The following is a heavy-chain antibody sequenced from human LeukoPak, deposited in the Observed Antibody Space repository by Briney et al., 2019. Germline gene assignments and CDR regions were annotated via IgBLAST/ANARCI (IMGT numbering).Heavy chain of an antibody. CDR1: GGSISSGGYS. D-gene: IGHD4-17*01. Sequence: TSETLSLTCAVSGGSISSGGYSWSWIRQPPGKGLEWIGYIYHSGSTYYNPSLKSRVTISVDRSKNQFSLKLSSVTAADTAVYYCARAVGDSSYYYYGMDVWGQGTTVTVSS. CDR3: ARAVGDSSYYYYGMDV. V-gene: IGHV4-30-2*01. J-gene: IGHJ6*02. CDR2: IYHSGST.